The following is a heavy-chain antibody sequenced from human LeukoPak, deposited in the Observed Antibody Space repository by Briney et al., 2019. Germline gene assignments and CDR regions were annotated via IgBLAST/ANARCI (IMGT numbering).Heavy chain of an antibody. Sequence: ASVKVSCKASGYTFTSYYMHWVRQAPGQGLEWMGIINPSGGSTSYAQKFQGRVTMTTDTSTSTAYMELRSLRSDDTAVYYCARGLGRYDWGSYWGQGTLVTVSS. D-gene: IGHD5-12*01. CDR3: ARGLGRYDWGSY. V-gene: IGHV1-46*01. CDR1: GYTFTSYY. CDR2: INPSGGST. J-gene: IGHJ4*02.